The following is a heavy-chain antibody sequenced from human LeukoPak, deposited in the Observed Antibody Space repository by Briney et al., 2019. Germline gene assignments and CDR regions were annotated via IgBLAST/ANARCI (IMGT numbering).Heavy chain of an antibody. CDR3: ARVGAMATATIDY. V-gene: IGHV3-48*02. Sequence: PGGSLRLSCAASGVTFSGYSMNWVGQAPGKGVERVSYISSSSSSIYYADSVKGRLTISRDNEKNSLYMQMNSLRDEHTAVYYCARVGAMATATIDYWGQGTLVTVSS. J-gene: IGHJ4*02. D-gene: IGHD5-12*01. CDR2: ISSSSSSI. CDR1: GVTFSGYS.